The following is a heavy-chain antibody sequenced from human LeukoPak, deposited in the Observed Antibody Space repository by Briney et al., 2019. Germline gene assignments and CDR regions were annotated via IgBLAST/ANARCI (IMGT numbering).Heavy chain of an antibody. CDR3: ARRSDTGVVPHHSYYCFDV. CDR1: GGTFSTYE. J-gene: IGHJ6*02. Sequence: SVKVSCKASGGTFSTYEINWVRQAPGQGLEWVGRIIPVLNTANYAQRFQGRVTITADKSTNTAYMELSGLRSEDTATYYCARRSDTGVVPHHSYYCFDVWGQGTAVTAS. CDR2: IIPVLNTA. D-gene: IGHD5-18*01. V-gene: IGHV1-69*04.